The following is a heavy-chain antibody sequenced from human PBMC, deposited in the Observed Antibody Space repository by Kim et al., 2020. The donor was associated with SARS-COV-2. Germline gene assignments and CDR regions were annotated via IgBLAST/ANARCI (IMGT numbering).Heavy chain of an antibody. D-gene: IGHD3-16*01. CDR1: GFTVRSDF. V-gene: IGHV3-53*01. CDR2: IYSGGST. J-gene: IGHJ4*02. Sequence: GGSLRLSCAASGFTVRSDFMTWVRQAPGKGLEWVSLIYSGGSTYYADSVKGRFTISRDSSNNMLYLQMNSLRAEDSAVYYCASRGGWGQGTLVTVPS. CDR3: ASRGG.